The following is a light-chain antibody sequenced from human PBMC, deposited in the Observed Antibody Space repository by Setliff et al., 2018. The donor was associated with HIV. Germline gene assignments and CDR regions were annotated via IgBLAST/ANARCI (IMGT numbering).Light chain of an antibody. J-gene: IGLJ1*01. CDR1: SSDVGNYNL. CDR3: CSYAGSITFYV. Sequence: QSVLTQPASVSGSPGQAITISCTGTSSDVGNYNLVSWYQQHPGKAPKLMVYEVTKRPSGVSKRFSGSKSGNTASLTISGLQAEDEADYYCCSYAGSITFYVFGTGTKVTVL. CDR2: EVT. V-gene: IGLV2-23*02.